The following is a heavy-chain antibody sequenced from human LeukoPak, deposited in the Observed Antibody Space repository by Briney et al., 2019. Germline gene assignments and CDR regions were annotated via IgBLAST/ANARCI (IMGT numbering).Heavy chain of an antibody. J-gene: IGHJ4*02. CDR3: ARVSKSPFRPYYYDSSGYSSNY. D-gene: IGHD3-22*01. Sequence: SETLSLTCTVSGGSISSSSYYWGWIRQPPGKGLEWIGSIYYSGSTYYNPSLKSRVTISVDTSKNQFSLKLSSVTAADTAVYYCARVSKSPFRPYYYDSSGYSSNYWGQGTLVTVSS. CDR1: GGSISSSSYY. CDR2: IYYSGST. V-gene: IGHV4-39*07.